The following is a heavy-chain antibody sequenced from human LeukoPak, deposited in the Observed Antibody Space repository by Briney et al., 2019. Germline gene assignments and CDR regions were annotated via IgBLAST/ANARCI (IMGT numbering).Heavy chain of an antibody. CDR1: GFTFSSYG. J-gene: IGHJ4*02. V-gene: IGHV3-30*18. CDR3: AKLGLIDIVLVVAAPARDQFDY. Sequence: GGSLRLSCAASGFTFSSYGMHWVRQAPGKGLEWVAVISYDGSNKYYADSVKGRFTISRDNSKNTLYLQMNSLRAEDTAVYYCAKLGLIDIVLVVAAPARDQFDYWGQGTLVTVSS. CDR2: ISYDGSNK. D-gene: IGHD2-15*01.